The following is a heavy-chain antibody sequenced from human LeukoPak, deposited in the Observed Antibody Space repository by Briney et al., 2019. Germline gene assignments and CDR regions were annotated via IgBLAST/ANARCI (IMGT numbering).Heavy chain of an antibody. V-gene: IGHV3-74*01. D-gene: IGHD3-10*01. CDR2: ISGDWSMT. CDR3: ASLLTPYHGSGGGGVDV. J-gene: IGHJ6*02. Sequence: GLSLRLSCAAPAFTFSTHWMYWVRHAPRQELVWVSRISGDWSMTSYAESVKGRFPISRDNAKDTLFLQMTSLRVEDTAVYSCASLLTPYHGSGGGGVDVWGQGTTVTVSS. CDR1: AFTFSTHW.